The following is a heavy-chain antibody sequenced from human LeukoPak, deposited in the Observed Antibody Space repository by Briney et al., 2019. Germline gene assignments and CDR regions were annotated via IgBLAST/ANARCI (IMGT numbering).Heavy chain of an antibody. CDR2: INPNRGGT. V-gene: IGHV1-2*02. Sequence: GASVKVSCKASGYTFTGYYMHWVRQAPGQGLEWMGWINPNRGGTNYAQKFQGRVTMTRDTSISTAYMELSRLRSDDTAVYYCARDRSSGWYAFDYWGQGTLVTVSS. CDR3: ARDRSSGWYAFDY. D-gene: IGHD6-19*01. J-gene: IGHJ4*02. CDR1: GYTFTGYY.